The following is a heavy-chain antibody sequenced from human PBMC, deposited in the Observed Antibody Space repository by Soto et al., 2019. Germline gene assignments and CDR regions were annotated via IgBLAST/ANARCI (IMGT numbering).Heavy chain of an antibody. CDR3: ARDSIETSGASHFDF. Sequence: SVKVSCKAPGGTFSSYTISWVRQAPGQGLEWMGRIIPILGIANYAQKFQGRVTITADKSTSTAYMELSSLRSEDTAVYFCARDSIETSGASHFDFWGQGTLVTVSS. CDR1: GGTFSSYT. V-gene: IGHV1-69*02. D-gene: IGHD2-15*01. J-gene: IGHJ4*02. CDR2: IIPILGIA.